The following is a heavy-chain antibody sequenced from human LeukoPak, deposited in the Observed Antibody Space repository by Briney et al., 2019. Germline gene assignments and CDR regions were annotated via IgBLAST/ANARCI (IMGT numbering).Heavy chain of an antibody. Sequence: GRSLRLSCAASGFTFSSYAMHWVRQAPGKGLEWVAVISYDGSNKYYADSVKGRFTISRDNSKNTLYLQMNSLRAEDTAVYYCASGYCSSTSCYNYAFDIWGQGTMVTVSS. J-gene: IGHJ3*02. CDR2: ISYDGSNK. D-gene: IGHD2-2*02. V-gene: IGHV3-30-3*01. CDR1: GFTFSSYA. CDR3: ASGYCSSTSCYNYAFDI.